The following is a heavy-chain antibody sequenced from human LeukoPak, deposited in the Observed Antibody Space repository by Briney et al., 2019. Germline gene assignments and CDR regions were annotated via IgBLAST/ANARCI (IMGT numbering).Heavy chain of an antibody. CDR2: INPSGGST. D-gene: IGHD6-19*01. J-gene: IGHJ5*02. CDR3: ARDPSSGPSDNWFDP. V-gene: IGHV1-46*01. Sequence: GASVKVSCKASGYTFTSYYMHWVRQAPGQGLDWMGIINPSGGSTSYAQKFQGRVTMTRDTSTSTVYMELSSLRSEDTAVYYCARDPSSGPSDNWFDPWGQGTLVTVSS. CDR1: GYTFTSYY.